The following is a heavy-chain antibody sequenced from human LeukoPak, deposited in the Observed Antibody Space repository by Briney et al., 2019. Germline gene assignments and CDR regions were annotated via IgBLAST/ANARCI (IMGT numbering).Heavy chain of an antibody. J-gene: IGHJ4*02. D-gene: IGHD3-22*01. V-gene: IGHV1-69*06. Sequence: SVKVSCKASGGTFSSYAISWVRQAPGQGLEWMGGIIPIFGTANYAQKFQGRVTITADKSTGTAYMELSSLRSEDTAVYYCASSSDSSGYYNSHFDYWGQGALVTVSS. CDR2: IIPIFGTA. CDR1: GGTFSSYA. CDR3: ASSSDSSGYYNSHFDY.